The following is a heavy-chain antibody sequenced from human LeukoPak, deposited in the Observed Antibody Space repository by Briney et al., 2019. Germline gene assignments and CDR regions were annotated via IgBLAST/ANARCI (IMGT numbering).Heavy chain of an antibody. CDR1: GFTFDDYG. Sequence: KSGGSLRLSCAASGFTFDDYGMSWVRQAPGKGLEWVSSISGRSYIDYADSVRGRFTISRDNAKNSLYLQMNSLRAEDTAVYYCARVIISYYHMDVWGKGTTVTVSS. CDR3: ARVIISYYHMDV. J-gene: IGHJ6*03. CDR2: ISGRSYI. V-gene: IGHV3-69-1*01.